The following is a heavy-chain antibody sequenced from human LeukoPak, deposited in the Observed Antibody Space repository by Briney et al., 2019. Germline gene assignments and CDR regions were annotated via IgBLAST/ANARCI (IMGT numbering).Heavy chain of an antibody. CDR3: ARGFNPWYFDL. CDR1: GGSIGGYY. V-gene: IGHV4-59*01. J-gene: IGHJ2*01. CDR2: IYYSGST. Sequence: SETLSLTCTVSGGSIGGYYWSWIRQPPGKGLEWIGYIYYSGSTDYNPSLRGRVTISVDTSKNQFSLKLSSVTAADTALYYCARGFNPWYFDLWGRGTLVTVSS. D-gene: IGHD3-3*01.